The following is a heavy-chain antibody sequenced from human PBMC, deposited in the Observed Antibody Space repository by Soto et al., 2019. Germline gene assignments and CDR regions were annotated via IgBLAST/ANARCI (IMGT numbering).Heavy chain of an antibody. Sequence: QVQLMQSGAEVRKPGASVKVSCKASGYTFTSYGLTWVRQAPGQGLEWMGWISAHNGNTNYAQKLHGRVTMTTDTSTSTAYMELRSLRSDDTAVYYCASSREGGSGRYFDYWGQGTLVTVSS. J-gene: IGHJ4*02. D-gene: IGHD1-26*01. CDR2: ISAHNGNT. V-gene: IGHV1-18*01. CDR1: GYTFTSYG. CDR3: ASSREGGSGRYFDY.